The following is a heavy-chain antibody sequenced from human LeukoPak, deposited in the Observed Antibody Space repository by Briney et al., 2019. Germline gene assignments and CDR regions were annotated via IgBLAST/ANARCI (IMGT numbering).Heavy chain of an antibody. V-gene: IGHV3-30*02. D-gene: IGHD6-19*01. Sequence: GGSLRLSCAASGFTFSSYGMHWVRQAPGKGLEWVAFIRYDGSNKYYADSVKGRFTISRDNSKNTLYLQMNSLRAEDTAVYYCAKDPRNSTGWYGTYYFDYWGREPWSPSPQ. CDR3: AKDPRNSTGWYGTYYFDY. CDR1: GFTFSSYG. CDR2: IRYDGSNK. J-gene: IGHJ4*02.